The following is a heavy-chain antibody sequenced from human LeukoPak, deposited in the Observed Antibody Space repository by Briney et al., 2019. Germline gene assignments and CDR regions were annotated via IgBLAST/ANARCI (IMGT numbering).Heavy chain of an antibody. CDR2: IYYSGGT. D-gene: IGHD1-26*01. CDR1: GGSISSGDYY. CDR3: ARGRLLNWFDP. V-gene: IGHV4-30-4*01. J-gene: IGHJ5*02. Sequence: SQTLSLTCTVSGGSISSGDYYWSWIRQPPGKGLEWIGYIYYSGGTYYNLSLKSRVTISVDTSKNQFSLKLSSVTAADTAVYYCARGRLLNWFDPWGQGTLVTVSS.